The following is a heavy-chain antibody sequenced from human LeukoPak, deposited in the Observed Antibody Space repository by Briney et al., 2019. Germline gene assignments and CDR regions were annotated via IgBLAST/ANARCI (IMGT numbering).Heavy chain of an antibody. V-gene: IGHV4-34*01. CDR2: INHSGSS. D-gene: IGHD3-16*02. Sequence: SETLSLTCAVYGGSFSGYYWSWIRQPPDKGLERIGEINHSGSSNYNPSLKSRVTISVDTSKNQFSLKLSSATAADTAVYYCARMTPYYRNIVHWGQGTLVTVSS. J-gene: IGHJ4*02. CDR3: ARMTPYYRNIVH. CDR1: GGSFSGYY.